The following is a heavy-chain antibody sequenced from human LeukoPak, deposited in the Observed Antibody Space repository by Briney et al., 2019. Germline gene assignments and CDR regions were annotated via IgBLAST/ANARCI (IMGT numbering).Heavy chain of an antibody. D-gene: IGHD2-2*02. J-gene: IGHJ3*02. CDR3: AKAAFYTDAFDI. Sequence: GGSLRLSCAASGFTFSSYAMHWVRQAPGEGLEWVAVISYDGSNKYYADSVKGRFTISRDNSKNTLYLQMNSLRAEDTAVYYCAKAAFYTDAFDIWGQGTMVTVSS. V-gene: IGHV3-30-3*01. CDR1: GFTFSSYA. CDR2: ISYDGSNK.